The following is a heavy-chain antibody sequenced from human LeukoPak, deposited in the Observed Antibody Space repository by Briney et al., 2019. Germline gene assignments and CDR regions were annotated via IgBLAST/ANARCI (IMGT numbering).Heavy chain of an antibody. Sequence: SETLSLTCAVYGGSFSGYYWSWIRQPPGKGLEWIGEINHSGSTYYNPSLKSRVTISVDRSKNQFSLKLSSVTAADTAVYYCARGRNYYDSSGYYPDAFDIWGQGTMVTVSS. D-gene: IGHD3-22*01. V-gene: IGHV4-34*01. CDR3: ARGRNYYDSSGYYPDAFDI. CDR1: GGSFSGYY. CDR2: INHSGST. J-gene: IGHJ3*02.